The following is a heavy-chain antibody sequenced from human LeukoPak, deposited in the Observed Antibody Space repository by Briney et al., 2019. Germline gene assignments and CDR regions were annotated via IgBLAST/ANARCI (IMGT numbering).Heavy chain of an antibody. V-gene: IGHV3-21*01. CDR3: ARGDLLWFGELLSSFDY. Sequence: GGSLRLSCAVSGFTFSDYSMNWVRQAPGKGLEWVSSITSSSTYIYYADSVKGRFTISRDNAKNSLYLQMNSLRAEDTAVYYCARGDLLWFGELLSSFDYWGQGTLVTVSS. D-gene: IGHD3-10*01. CDR2: ITSSSTYI. J-gene: IGHJ4*02. CDR1: GFTFSDYS.